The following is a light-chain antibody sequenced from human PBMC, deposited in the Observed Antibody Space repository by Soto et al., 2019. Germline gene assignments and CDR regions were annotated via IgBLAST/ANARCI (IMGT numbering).Light chain of an antibody. V-gene: IGKV1-5*01. J-gene: IGKJ1*01. CDR2: DAS. CDR1: QSISSW. CDR3: QHYNSYPWT. Sequence: DIQMPQSPSTLSASVGDRVTITCRASQSISSWLAWYQQKPGKAPKLLIYDASSLESGVPSRFSGSGSGTEFTLTISSLQPDDFATYYCQHYNSYPWTFGQGTKVEIK.